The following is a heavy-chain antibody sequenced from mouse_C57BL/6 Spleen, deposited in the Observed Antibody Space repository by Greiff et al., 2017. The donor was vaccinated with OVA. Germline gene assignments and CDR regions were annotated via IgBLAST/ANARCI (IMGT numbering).Heavy chain of an antibody. CDR1: GYAFSSSW. Sequence: VQLQQSGPELVKPGASVKISCKASGYAFSSSWMNWVKQRPGKGLEWIGRIYPGDGDTNYNGKFKGKATLTADKSSSTAYMQLSSLTSEDSAVYFCARWGDLYDYDGYFDVWGTGTTVTVSS. CDR2: IYPGDGDT. D-gene: IGHD2-4*01. J-gene: IGHJ1*03. CDR3: ARWGDLYDYDGYFDV. V-gene: IGHV1-82*01.